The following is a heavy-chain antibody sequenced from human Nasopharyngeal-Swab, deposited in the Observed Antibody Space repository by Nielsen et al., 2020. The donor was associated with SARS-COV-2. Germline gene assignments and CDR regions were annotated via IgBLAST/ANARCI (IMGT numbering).Heavy chain of an antibody. CDR1: GFTFSSYW. J-gene: IGHJ5*02. Sequence: ECLKLSCAATGFTFSSYWMSWVRQAPGRGLEWLAHTKADGTETHYVDSVRGRFPVSRDHAKDSLFLQMNSLRAEDTTVYFSEREGRDGAVSSWGQGTLVTVSS. CDR2: TKADGTET. D-gene: IGHD5-24*01. CDR3: EREGRDGAVSS. V-gene: IGHV3-7*03.